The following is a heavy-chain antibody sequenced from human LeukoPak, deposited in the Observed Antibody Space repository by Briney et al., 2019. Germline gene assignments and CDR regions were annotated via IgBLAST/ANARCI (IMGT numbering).Heavy chain of an antibody. CDR3: ARQPAYYDSSGYFYYFDY. D-gene: IGHD3-22*01. V-gene: IGHV3-49*04. CDR2: IRSKAYGGTT. CDR1: GFTFGDYA. Sequence: GRSLRLSCTVSGFTFGDYAMSWVRQAPGRGLEWVGFIRSKAYGGTTDNAASVKGRFTISRDDTKSLAYLQLNSLKTEDTAVYYCARQPAYYDSSGYFYYFDYWGQGTLVTVSS. J-gene: IGHJ4*02.